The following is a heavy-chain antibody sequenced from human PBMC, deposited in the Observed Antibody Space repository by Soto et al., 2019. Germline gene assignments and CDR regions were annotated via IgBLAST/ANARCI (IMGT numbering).Heavy chain of an antibody. J-gene: IGHJ4*02. V-gene: IGHV3-30-3*01. Sequence: PWWSLRLSCSTSVFTFSSYSMHWFRQTPGKGLEWVAVTSSNEDTKYYADSVKGRFTISRDNSKNTLYLQMNSLRPDDTGVYYCAREVVTTQWYFDNWGQGILVTVSS. CDR3: AREVVTTQWYFDN. CDR2: TSSNEDTK. CDR1: VFTFSSYS. D-gene: IGHD2-21*02.